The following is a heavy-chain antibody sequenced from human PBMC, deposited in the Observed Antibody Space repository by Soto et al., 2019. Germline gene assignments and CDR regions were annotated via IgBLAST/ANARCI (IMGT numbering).Heavy chain of an antibody. CDR1: GGTFSSYA. D-gene: IGHD5-12*01. Sequence: SVKVSCKASGGTFSSYAISWVRQAPGQGLEWMGGIIPIFGTANYAQKFQGRVTITADESTSTAYMELSSLRSEDTAVYYCARDRRDGYNSPFCYYGMDVWGQGTTVTVSS. V-gene: IGHV1-69*13. J-gene: IGHJ6*02. CDR3: ARDRRDGYNSPFCYYGMDV. CDR2: IIPIFGTA.